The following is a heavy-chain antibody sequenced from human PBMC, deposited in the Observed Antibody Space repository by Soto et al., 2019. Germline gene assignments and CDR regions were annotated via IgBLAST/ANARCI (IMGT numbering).Heavy chain of an antibody. J-gene: IGHJ4*02. Sequence: GSLRLSCAASGFTFSSYAMSWVRQAPGKGLEWVSAISGSGGSTYYADSVKGRFTISRDNSNNTLYLQMNSLRAEDTAVYYCTRHLTYYDILTGYFNGGYFDYWGQGTLVTVSS. V-gene: IGHV3-23*01. CDR1: GFTFSSYA. CDR2: ISGSGGST. D-gene: IGHD3-9*01. CDR3: TRHLTYYDILTGYFNGGYFDY.